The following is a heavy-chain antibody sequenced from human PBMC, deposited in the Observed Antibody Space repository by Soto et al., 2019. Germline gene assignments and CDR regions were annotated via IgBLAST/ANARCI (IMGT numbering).Heavy chain of an antibody. V-gene: IGHV3-23*01. CDR2: ISGSGGST. CDR1: GFTFSSYA. J-gene: IGHJ3*02. Sequence: PGGSLRLSCAASGFTFSSYAMSWVRQAPGKGLEWVSAISGSGGSTYYADSVKGRFTISRDNSKNTLYLQMHSLRPEDTALYYCAKGGVGSTSNAFDIWGQGTMVTVSS. CDR3: AKGGVGSTSNAFDI. D-gene: IGHD1-26*01.